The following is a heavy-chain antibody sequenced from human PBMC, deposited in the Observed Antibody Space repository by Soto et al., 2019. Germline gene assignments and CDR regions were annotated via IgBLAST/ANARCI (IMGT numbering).Heavy chain of an antibody. CDR3: ARGLPPYYYGSGSYGGYYYGMDV. D-gene: IGHD3-10*01. V-gene: IGHV6-1*01. J-gene: IGHJ6*02. CDR1: GDSVSSNSAA. CDR2: TYYRSKWYN. Sequence: SQTLSLTCAISGDSVSSNSAAWNWIRQSPSRGLEWLGRTYYRSKWYNDYAVSVKSRITINPDTSKNQFSLQLNSVTPEDTAVYYCARGLPPYYYGSGSYGGYYYGMDVWGQGTTVTVSS.